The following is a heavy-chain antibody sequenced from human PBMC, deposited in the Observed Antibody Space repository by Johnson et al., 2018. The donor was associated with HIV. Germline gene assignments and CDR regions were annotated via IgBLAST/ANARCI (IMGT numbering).Heavy chain of an antibody. CDR1: GFTFSNYG. D-gene: IGHD5-18*01. V-gene: IGHV3-30*02. J-gene: IGHJ3*02. CDR3: AKPRIRLWLGDAFDI. Sequence: QVQLVESGGGVVQPGGSVRLSCAASGFTFSNYGMHWVRQAPGKGLEWVAFIRYDGSNKYYADSVKGRFTISRDNSKNTLYLQMNSLRTEDTAVYYCAKPRIRLWLGDAFDIWGQGTMVTVSS. CDR2: IRYDGSNK.